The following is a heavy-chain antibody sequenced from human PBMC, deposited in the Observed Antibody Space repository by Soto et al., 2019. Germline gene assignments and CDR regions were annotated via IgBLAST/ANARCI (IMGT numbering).Heavy chain of an antibody. CDR2: ISRDGSVR. CDR3: AKEYCCGHCSSDYFDY. Sequence: GGSLRLSCAASGFTFSNYGIHWVRQAPGNGLEWVAVISRDGSVRYYADSVKGRFTISRDNSKNTLYLQVNNLRPEDTAVYYCAKEYCCGHCSSDYFDYWGQGTLVTVSS. J-gene: IGHJ4*02. CDR1: GFTFSNYG. D-gene: IGHD2-21*01. V-gene: IGHV3-30*18.